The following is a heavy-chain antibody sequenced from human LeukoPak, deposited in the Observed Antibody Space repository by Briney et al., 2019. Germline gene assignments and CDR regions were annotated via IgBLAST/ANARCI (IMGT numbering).Heavy chain of an antibody. Sequence: GASVKVSCKASGGTFSSYAISWVRQAPGQGLEWMGRIIPILGIANYAQKFQGRVTITADKSTSTAYMELSSLRSEDTAVYYCARGGGLLLWFGELKGPAEYFQHWGQGTLVTVSS. CDR3: ARGGGLLLWFGELKGPAEYFQH. CDR2: IIPILGIA. CDR1: GGTFSSYA. J-gene: IGHJ1*01. D-gene: IGHD3-10*01. V-gene: IGHV1-69*04.